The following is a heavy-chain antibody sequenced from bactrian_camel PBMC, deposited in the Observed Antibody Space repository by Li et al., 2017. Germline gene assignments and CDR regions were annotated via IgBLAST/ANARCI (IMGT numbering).Heavy chain of an antibody. Sequence: VQLVESGGGSAEAGGSLRLSCAASGYTHSSNCMGWFRQVPGKEREAVAVVYTGACITYYGDSVKGRFTISQDNAKNTVYLQMNSLKPEDTAMYYCKLVAGCNYGVDCWGKGAQVTVS. J-gene: IGHJ7*01. V-gene: IGHV3S40*01. CDR2: VYTGACIT. D-gene: IGHD6*01. CDR1: GYTHSSNC.